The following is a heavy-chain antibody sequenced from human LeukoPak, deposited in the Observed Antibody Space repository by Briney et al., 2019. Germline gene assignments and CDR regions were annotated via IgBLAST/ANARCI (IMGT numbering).Heavy chain of an antibody. CDR1: GFTFSSYS. V-gene: IGHV3-48*01. J-gene: IGHJ3*02. CDR2: ISSSSSTI. D-gene: IGHD3-16*01. CDR3: ARALYPASNDAFDI. Sequence: GGSLRLSCAASGFTFSSYSMNWVRQAPGKGLEWVSYISSSSSTIYYEDSVKGRFTISTDNAKNYLYLQMNSLRAEDTAVYYCARALYPASNDAFDIWGQGTMVTVS.